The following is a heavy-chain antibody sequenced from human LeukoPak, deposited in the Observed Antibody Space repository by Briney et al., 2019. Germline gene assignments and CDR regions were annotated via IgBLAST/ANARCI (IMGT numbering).Heavy chain of an antibody. D-gene: IGHD2-15*01. CDR3: ARDIGINWFDP. CDR2: ISGSGGNT. CDR1: GFTFSSYA. Sequence: GGSLRLSCAASGFTFSSYAMSWVRQAPGKGLEWVSAISGSGGNTYYADSVKGRFTISRDNAKNSLYLQMNSLRAEDTAVYYCARDIGINWFDPCGQGTLVTVSS. J-gene: IGHJ5*02. V-gene: IGHV3-23*01.